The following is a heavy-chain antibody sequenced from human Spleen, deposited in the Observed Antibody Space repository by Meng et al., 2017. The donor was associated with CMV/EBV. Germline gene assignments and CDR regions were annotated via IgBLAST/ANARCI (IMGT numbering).Heavy chain of an antibody. CDR3: ARVGIQLWFDP. Sequence: CTVSGGSISSSSYYWGWIRQPPGKGLEWIGNIYYSGSTDYNPSLKSRVTISLDTSNNQFSLKLSSVTAADTAVYYCARVGIQLWFDPWGQGTLVTVSS. V-gene: IGHV4-39*07. CDR1: GGSISSSSYY. D-gene: IGHD1-1*01. J-gene: IGHJ5*02. CDR2: IYYSGST.